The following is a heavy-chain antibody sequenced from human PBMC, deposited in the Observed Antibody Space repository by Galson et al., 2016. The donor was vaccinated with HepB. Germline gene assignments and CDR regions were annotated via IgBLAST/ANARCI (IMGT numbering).Heavy chain of an antibody. CDR2: IVPISGAT. D-gene: IGHD5-18*01. V-gene: IGHV1-69*13. CDR3: ARDPYTGGESDAFDI. J-gene: IGHJ3*02. Sequence: SVKVSCKASGGTFSTYEMKWMRQAPGQGLEYVGQIVPISGATLYAQKFRGRVTITADESMTTVYMELSALTSADTALYYCARDPYTGGESDAFDIWGQGTMVTVSS. CDR1: GGTFSTYE.